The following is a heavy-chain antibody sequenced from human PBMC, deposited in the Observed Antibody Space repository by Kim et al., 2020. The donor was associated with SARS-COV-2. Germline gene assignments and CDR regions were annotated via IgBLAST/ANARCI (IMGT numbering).Heavy chain of an antibody. CDR2: ISVGSGSGT. CDR1: GFTFSLYG. CDR3: AKGAGGYLDY. Sequence: GGSLRLSCAASGFTFSLYGMTWVRQSPGKGLQWVSSISVGSGSGTYYADSVKGRFTISRDNSKNTLYLQMNSLRADDTAIYYCAKGAGGYLDYWGQGTLITVSS. V-gene: IGHV3-23*01. J-gene: IGHJ4*02. D-gene: IGHD3-16*01.